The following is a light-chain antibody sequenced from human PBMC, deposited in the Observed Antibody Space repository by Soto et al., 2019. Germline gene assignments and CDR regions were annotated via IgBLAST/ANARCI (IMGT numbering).Light chain of an antibody. Sequence: QSVLTQPPSVSAAPGEKVTISCSGSSSNTGTYYVSWYQQFPRTAPKLLIYDDSRRPSGIPDRFSGSKSGTSATLGITGLQYGDEADYYCAAWDGSLSVVLFGGGTKVTVL. CDR1: SSNTGTYY. J-gene: IGLJ2*01. V-gene: IGLV1-51*01. CDR3: AAWDGSLSVVL. CDR2: DDS.